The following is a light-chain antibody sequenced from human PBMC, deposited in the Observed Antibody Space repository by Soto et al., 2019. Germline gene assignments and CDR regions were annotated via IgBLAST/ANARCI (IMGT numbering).Light chain of an antibody. V-gene: IGKV1-5*01. CDR2: DAS. CDR3: LQYDNHSWT. Sequence: DIQMTQSPSTLSRSIGDRVTITCRASRRISDWSAWYQQKPGKAPKPLILDASSLKSGVPPRFSGSGSGTEFTLTISSLQPDDVATYYCLQYDNHSWTVGQGTKVEI. CDR1: RRISDW. J-gene: IGKJ1*01.